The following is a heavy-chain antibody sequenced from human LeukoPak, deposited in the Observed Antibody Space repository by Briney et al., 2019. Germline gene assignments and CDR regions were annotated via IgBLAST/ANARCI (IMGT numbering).Heavy chain of an antibody. V-gene: IGHV4-59*11. CDR2: ISGTGNT. CDR1: GGSLNSHY. CDR3: ASRPPGSTWYGVFDY. D-gene: IGHD6-13*01. Sequence: PETLSLTCTVSGGSLNSHYWSWIRQPPGKTLEWIGYISGTGNTDYNPSLKSRVTMSLDTSRNQFSLHLSSVTAADTALYFCASRPPGSTWYGVFDYWSQGILVTVSS. J-gene: IGHJ4*02.